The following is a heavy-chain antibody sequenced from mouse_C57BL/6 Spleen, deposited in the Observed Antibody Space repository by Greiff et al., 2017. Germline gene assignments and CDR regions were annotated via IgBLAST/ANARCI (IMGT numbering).Heavy chain of an antibody. D-gene: IGHD1-1*01. Sequence: VQLQQPGAELVRPGTSVKLSCKASGYTFTSYWMHWVKQRPGQGLEWIGVIDPSDSYTNYNQKFKGKATLTVDTSSSTAYMQLSSLTSEDSAVYYCARRFYYGSGGSWFAYWGQGTLVTVSA. V-gene: IGHV1-59*01. CDR1: GYTFTSYW. J-gene: IGHJ3*01. CDR3: ARRFYYGSGGSWFAY. CDR2: IDPSDSYT.